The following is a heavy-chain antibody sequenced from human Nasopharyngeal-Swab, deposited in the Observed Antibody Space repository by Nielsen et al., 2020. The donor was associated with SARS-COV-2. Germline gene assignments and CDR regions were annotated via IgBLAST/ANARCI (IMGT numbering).Heavy chain of an antibody. Sequence: SETLSLTCTVSGGSISSYYWSWIRQHPGKGLEWIGHMFYSGSNNYNPSLKSRVTISIDTSGNQFYLKLSSGTAADTAVYYCARLLSGTKPPHDAFDIWGQGTMVTVSS. CDR1: GGSISSYY. CDR3: ARLLSGTKPPHDAFDI. CDR2: MFYSGSN. V-gene: IGHV4-59*08. J-gene: IGHJ3*02. D-gene: IGHD1-26*01.